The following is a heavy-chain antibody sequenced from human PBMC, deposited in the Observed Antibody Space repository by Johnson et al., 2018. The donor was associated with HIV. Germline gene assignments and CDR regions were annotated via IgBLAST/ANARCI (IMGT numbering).Heavy chain of an antibody. D-gene: IGHD3-3*01. CDR3: ARGNYDFWSGRHRGAFDI. CDR1: GFTVSSNY. J-gene: IGHJ3*02. Sequence: MQLVESGGGLIQPGGSLRLSCAASGFTVSSNYMSWVHQAPGKGLEWVSVIYSGGSTYYADSVKGRFTISRDNSKNTLYLQMNSLRAEDTAVYYCARGNYDFWSGRHRGAFDIWGQGTMVTVSS. V-gene: IGHV3-53*01. CDR2: IYSGGST.